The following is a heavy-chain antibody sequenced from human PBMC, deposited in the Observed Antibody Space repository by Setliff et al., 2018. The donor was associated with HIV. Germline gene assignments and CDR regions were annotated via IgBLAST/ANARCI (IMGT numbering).Heavy chain of an antibody. CDR1: GYTFTAYY. Sequence: ASVKVSCKASGYTFTAYYMHWVRQAPGQGLEWMGRISPNSGGTLYAQRFQGRVTMTRDTAISTAYMELRRLKSDDAAVYYCARGRTNSSYYNFWSAYSSTMDVWGHGTTVTVTS. D-gene: IGHD3-3*01. CDR2: ISPNSGGT. J-gene: IGHJ6*02. CDR3: ARGRTNSSYYNFWSAYSSTMDV. V-gene: IGHV1-2*06.